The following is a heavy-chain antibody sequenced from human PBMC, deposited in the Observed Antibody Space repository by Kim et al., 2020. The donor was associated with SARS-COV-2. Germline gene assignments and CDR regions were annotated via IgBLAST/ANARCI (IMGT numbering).Heavy chain of an antibody. Sequence: SETLSLTCTVSGGSISSYYWSWIRQPPGKGLEWIGYIYYSGSTNYNPSLKSRVSISVDTSKNQFSLKLSSVTAADTAVYYCARERQIWSGPYYYYGMDVWGQGTTVTVSS. J-gene: IGHJ6*02. CDR2: IYYSGST. V-gene: IGHV4-59*01. CDR3: ARERQIWSGPYYYYGMDV. D-gene: IGHD3-10*01. CDR1: GGSISSYY.